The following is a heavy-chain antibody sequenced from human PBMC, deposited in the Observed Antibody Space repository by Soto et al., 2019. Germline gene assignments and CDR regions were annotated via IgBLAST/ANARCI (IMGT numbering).Heavy chain of an antibody. CDR1: GFTVSSNY. J-gene: IGHJ4*02. CDR3: ARDGSYYDSSGTAAY. CDR2: IYSGGST. D-gene: IGHD3-22*01. V-gene: IGHV3-53*01. Sequence: GGSLRLSCAASGFTVSSNYMSWVRQAPGKGLEWVSVIYSGGSTYYADSVKGRFTISRDNSKNTLYLQMNSLRAEDTAVYYCARDGSYYDSSGTAAYWGQGTLVTVSS.